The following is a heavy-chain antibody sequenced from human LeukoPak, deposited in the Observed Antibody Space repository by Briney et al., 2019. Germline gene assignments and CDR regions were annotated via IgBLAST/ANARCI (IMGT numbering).Heavy chain of an antibody. D-gene: IGHD2-21*02. CDR2: IYYSGST. V-gene: IGHV4-59*08. CDR1: GGSISSYY. Sequence: SETLSLTCTVSGGSISSYYWSWIRQPPGKGLGWIGYIYYSGSTNYNPSLKSRVTISVDTSKNQFSLKLSSVTAADTAVYYCARQPCGGDCYSDYWGQGTLVTVSS. J-gene: IGHJ4*02. CDR3: ARQPCGGDCYSDY.